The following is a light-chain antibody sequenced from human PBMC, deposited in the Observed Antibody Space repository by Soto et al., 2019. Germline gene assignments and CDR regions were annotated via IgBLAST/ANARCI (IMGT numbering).Light chain of an antibody. V-gene: IGKV3-20*01. CDR1: QSVSSTY. CDR3: PQYDTSPRT. J-gene: IGKJ1*01. Sequence: EVMLTQTPGTLSLSPGERATLSCRASQSVSSTYLAWYQQRSGQAPRLLIYGASNRATGIPDRFSGSGSGTDFTLTIRRLEPEDFAVYYCPQYDTSPRTFGQGTKVEFK. CDR2: GAS.